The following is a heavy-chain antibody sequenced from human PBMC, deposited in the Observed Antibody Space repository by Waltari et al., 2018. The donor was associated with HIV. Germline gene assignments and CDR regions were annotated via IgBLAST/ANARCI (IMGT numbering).Heavy chain of an antibody. CDR3: ARPTSSSGFDY. J-gene: IGHJ4*02. Sequence: EVQLVESGGGLVQPGGSLRLSCAASGFTFSNYWMHWVRQAPGKGLVWVSHIKGDGRTTGYADSVKGRFTISRDNAKNTVYLQMNSLRAEDTAVYYCARPTSSSGFDYWGQGTLVTVSS. V-gene: IGHV3-74*01. CDR2: IKGDGRTT. CDR1: GFTFSNYW. D-gene: IGHD6-6*01.